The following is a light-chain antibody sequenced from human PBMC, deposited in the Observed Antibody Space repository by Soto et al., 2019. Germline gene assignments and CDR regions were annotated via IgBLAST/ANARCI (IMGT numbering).Light chain of an antibody. CDR2: ATS. CDR3: QQGYSSRWT. Sequence: DIPMAPSPPPPPASVRDKVTLTCLGSQNIRSYLNWYQQKPGKAPQLLIYATSSLQTGVPSRFSASGSGTDFSLVISDLQPEDSATYYCQQGYSSRWTSGRGTKVDIK. CDR1: QNIRSY. V-gene: IGKV1-39*01. J-gene: IGKJ1*01.